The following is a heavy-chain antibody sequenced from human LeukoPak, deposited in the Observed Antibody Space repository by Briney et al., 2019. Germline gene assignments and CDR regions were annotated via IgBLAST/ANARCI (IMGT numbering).Heavy chain of an antibody. Sequence: SETLSLTCTVSGGSISSYYWSWIRQPPGKGLEWIGYIYYSGSTNYNPSLKSRVTISVDTSKNQFSLKLSSVTAADTAVYYCARGQSRDSYSMGKYYFDYWGRGTLVTVSS. V-gene: IGHV4-59*01. D-gene: IGHD5-24*01. CDR1: GGSISSYY. J-gene: IGHJ4*02. CDR3: ARGQSRDSYSMGKYYFDY. CDR2: IYYSGST.